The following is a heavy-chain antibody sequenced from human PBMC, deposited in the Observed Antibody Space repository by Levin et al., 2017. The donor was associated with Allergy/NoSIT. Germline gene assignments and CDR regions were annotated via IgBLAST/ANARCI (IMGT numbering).Heavy chain of an antibody. D-gene: IGHD2/OR15-2a*01. Sequence: SQTLSLTCAVYGGSFSGHYWSWVRQPPGKGLEWNGEINQNERTNYNPSLRSRVPLSSATSKNQFSLKLSSLTAADMAIYYCARGRKHFDVVYHYGMDVWGQGTTVTVSS. CDR3: ARGRKHFDVVYHYGMDV. CDR2: INQNERT. V-gene: IGHV4-34*01. CDR1: GGSFSGHY. J-gene: IGHJ6*02.